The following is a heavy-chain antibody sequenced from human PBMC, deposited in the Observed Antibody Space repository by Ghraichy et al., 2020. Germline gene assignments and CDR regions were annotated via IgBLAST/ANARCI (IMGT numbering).Heavy chain of an antibody. CDR3: ARAHLYYYDSSGYGMDV. V-gene: IGHV1-2*02. CDR2: INPNSGGT. J-gene: IGHJ6*02. D-gene: IGHD3-22*01. CDR1: GYTFTGYY. Sequence: ASVKVSCKASGYTFTGYYMHWVRQAPGQGLEWMGWINPNSGGTNYAQKFQGRVTMTRDTSISTAYMELSRLRSDDTAVYYCARAHLYYYDSSGYGMDVWGQGTTVTFSS.